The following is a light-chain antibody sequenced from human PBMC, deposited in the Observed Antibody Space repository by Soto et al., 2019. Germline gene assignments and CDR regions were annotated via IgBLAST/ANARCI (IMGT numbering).Light chain of an antibody. CDR2: LRSDGSH. J-gene: IGLJ7*01. CDR1: SGHSSYA. Sequence: QSVLTQSPSASASLGASVKLTCTLSSGHSSYAIAWHQLHPERGPLYLMTLRSDGSHSKGDGIPDRFSGSSSGAERYLTISSLHSADEAEYYCQTWGTGNPAVFGGGTQRTVL. V-gene: IGLV4-69*01. CDR3: QTWGTGNPAV.